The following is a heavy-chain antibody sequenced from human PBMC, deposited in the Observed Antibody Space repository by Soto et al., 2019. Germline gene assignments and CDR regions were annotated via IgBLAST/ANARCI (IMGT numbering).Heavy chain of an antibody. D-gene: IGHD4-17*01. Sequence: SETLSLTCSVSGDSVSSGAYYWSWIRQPPGKGLEWIGYVYYSGSTSYNPSLETGVTISVDTSKNQFSLKLTSVTPADTAIYYCARVYGGYGGFFEYWGQGTQVTVSS. CDR2: VYYSGST. J-gene: IGHJ4*02. V-gene: IGHV4-61*08. CDR1: GDSVSSGAYY. CDR3: ARVYGGYGGFFEY.